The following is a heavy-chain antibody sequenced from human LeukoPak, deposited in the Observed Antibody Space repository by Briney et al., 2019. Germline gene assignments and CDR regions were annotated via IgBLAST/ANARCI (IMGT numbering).Heavy chain of an antibody. Sequence: GGSLRLSCAASGFTFSSYWLSWVRQAPGKGLEWVANIKQDGSEKYYVDSVKGRFTISRDNAKNSLYLQMNSLRAEDTAVYYCARWRAYDSSGYYYHFDYWGQGTLVTVSS. D-gene: IGHD3-22*01. CDR1: GFTFSSYW. CDR2: IKQDGSEK. CDR3: ARWRAYDSSGYYYHFDY. V-gene: IGHV3-7*04. J-gene: IGHJ4*02.